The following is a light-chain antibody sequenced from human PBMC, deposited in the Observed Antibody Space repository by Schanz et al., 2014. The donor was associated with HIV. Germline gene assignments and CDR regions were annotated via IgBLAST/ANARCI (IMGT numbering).Light chain of an antibody. CDR3: QQYSSYSPT. CDR2: KAS. J-gene: IGKJ1*01. CDR1: QSISTW. Sequence: DIQLTQSPSTLSASVGDRVTITCRASQSISTWLAWNQQKPGKAPHLLIFKASYLQGGVPSRFSGSGSGTEFTLTISGLQPDDSATYYCQQYSSYSPTFGQGTKVEIK. V-gene: IGKV1-5*03.